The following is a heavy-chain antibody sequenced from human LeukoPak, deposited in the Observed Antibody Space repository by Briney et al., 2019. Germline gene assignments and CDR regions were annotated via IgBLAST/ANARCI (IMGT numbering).Heavy chain of an antibody. J-gene: IGHJ6*03. CDR1: GFTFSSYS. D-gene: IGHD6-13*01. Sequence: GALRLSCAASGFTFSSYSMNWVRQAPGKGLEWVSYISSSSSTIYYADSVKGRFTISRDNAKNSLYLQMNSLRAEDTAVYYCATLGRPPSSSWYYYYYYMDVWGKGTTVTISS. CDR2: ISSSSSTI. CDR3: ATLGRPPSSSWYYYYYYMDV. V-gene: IGHV3-48*01.